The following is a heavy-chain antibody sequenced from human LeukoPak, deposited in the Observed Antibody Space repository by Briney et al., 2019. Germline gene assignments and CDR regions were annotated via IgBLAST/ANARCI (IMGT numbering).Heavy chain of an antibody. CDR3: TRGADYDILTGYGRAHAFDI. Sequence: GGSLRLSCTASGFTFGDYAMSWFRQAPGKGLEWVGFIRSKAYGGTTEYAASVKGRFTISRDDSKSIAYLQMNSLKTEDTAVYYCTRGADYDILTGYGRAHAFDIWGQGTMVTVS. CDR1: GFTFGDYA. CDR2: IRSKAYGGTT. V-gene: IGHV3-49*03. J-gene: IGHJ3*02. D-gene: IGHD3-9*01.